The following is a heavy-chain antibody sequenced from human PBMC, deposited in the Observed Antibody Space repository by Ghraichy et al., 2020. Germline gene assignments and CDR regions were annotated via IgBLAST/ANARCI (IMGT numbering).Heavy chain of an antibody. Sequence: GESLNISCKGSGYSFTSYWIGWVRQMPGKGLEWMGIIYPGDSDTRYSPSFQGQVTISADKSISTAYLQWSSLKASDTAMYYCARLYYYDSSGPRPYYYYYGMDVWGQGTTVTVSS. V-gene: IGHV5-51*01. CDR3: ARLYYYDSSGPRPYYYYYGMDV. CDR1: GYSFTSYW. J-gene: IGHJ6*02. D-gene: IGHD3-22*01. CDR2: IYPGDSDT.